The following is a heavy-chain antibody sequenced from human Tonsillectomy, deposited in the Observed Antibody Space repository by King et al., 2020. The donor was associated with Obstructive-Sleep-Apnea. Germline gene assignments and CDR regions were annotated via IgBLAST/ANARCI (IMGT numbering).Heavy chain of an antibody. J-gene: IGHJ4*02. CDR2: FSGSGGST. Sequence: VQLVESGGGLEQPGGSLRLSCVASGFTFISYAMSWVRQVPGKGLEWVSAFSGSGGSTNYADSVKGRFTIFRDNSKNTLYLQMNSLRAEETAVYYCAKMSPHILTGYSHWGQGTLVTVSS. V-gene: IGHV3-23*04. CDR1: GFTFISYA. CDR3: AKMSPHILTGYSH. D-gene: IGHD3-9*01.